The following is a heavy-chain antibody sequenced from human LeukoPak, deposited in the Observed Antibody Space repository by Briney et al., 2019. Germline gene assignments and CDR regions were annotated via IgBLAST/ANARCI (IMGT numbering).Heavy chain of an antibody. CDR2: ISYDGSNK. Sequence: GGSLRLSCAASGFTFSSYAMSWVRRAPGKGLEWVAVISYDGSNKYYADSVKGRFTISRDNSKNTLYLQMNSLRAEDTAVYYCAKQSWGSTYYFDYWGQGTLVTVSS. D-gene: IGHD7-27*01. V-gene: IGHV3-30*18. CDR1: GFTFSSYA. J-gene: IGHJ4*02. CDR3: AKQSWGSTYYFDY.